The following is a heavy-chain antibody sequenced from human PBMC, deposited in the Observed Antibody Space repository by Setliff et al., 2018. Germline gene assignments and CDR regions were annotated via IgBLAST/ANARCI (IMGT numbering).Heavy chain of an antibody. J-gene: IGHJ4*02. CDR3: VRGLHYLPVGDS. Sequence: PGESLKISCAASGFAFTSSTMNWVRQSPGKSLEWVSSISGRSDYINYLDSVKGRFTVSRDNAYNSLSLQMSSLTAEDTGVYYCVRGLHYLPVGDSWGQGTLVTVAS. CDR2: ISGRSDYI. CDR1: GFAFTSST. V-gene: IGHV3-21*01. D-gene: IGHD2-21*02.